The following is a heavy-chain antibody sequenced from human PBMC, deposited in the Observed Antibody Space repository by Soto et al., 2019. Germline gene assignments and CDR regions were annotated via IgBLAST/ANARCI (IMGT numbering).Heavy chain of an antibody. CDR2: INPGNRNT. Sequence: QVQLVQSGAEVKKPGASVKVSCKASGYTFTNYPMHWVRQAPGRRLEWMGWINPGNRNTKYSQKFQGRVTITRDTSASTAYMELSSLRSEDTAVYYCARDVGAFDIWGQGTMVTVSS. CDR3: ARDVGAFDI. J-gene: IGHJ3*02. D-gene: IGHD3-10*01. V-gene: IGHV1-3*01. CDR1: GYTFTNYP.